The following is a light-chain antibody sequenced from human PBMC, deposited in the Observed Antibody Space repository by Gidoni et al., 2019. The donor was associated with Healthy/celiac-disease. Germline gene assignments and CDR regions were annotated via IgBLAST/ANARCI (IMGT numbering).Light chain of an antibody. CDR2: KAS. J-gene: IGKJ2*01. Sequence: DIQMTQSPSTLSASVGDRVTITCRASQSISSWLAWYQQKPGKAPKLLIYKASSLESGVPSRFSGSGSGTEFTLTISSLQPDDFATYYCQQYNSYSRVFXQXTKLXIK. CDR1: QSISSW. V-gene: IGKV1-5*03. CDR3: QQYNSYSRV.